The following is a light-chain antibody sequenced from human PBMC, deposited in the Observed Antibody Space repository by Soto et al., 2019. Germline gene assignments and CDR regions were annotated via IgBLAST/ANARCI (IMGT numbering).Light chain of an antibody. CDR2: AAS. J-gene: IGKJ1*01. CDR1: QSISSY. CDR3: QQSYSTLWT. V-gene: IGKV1-39*01. Sequence: DIQMTQSPSSLSASVGDRFTITCLAIQSISSYLNWYQQKPGKAPKLLIYAASSLQSGVPSRFSGSGSGTDFTLTISSLPPEDFETYYCQQSYSTLWTFGQGTKVDIK.